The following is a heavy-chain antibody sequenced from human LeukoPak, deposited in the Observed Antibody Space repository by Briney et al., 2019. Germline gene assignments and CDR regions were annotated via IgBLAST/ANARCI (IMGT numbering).Heavy chain of an antibody. CDR2: ISGVVNTT. CDR1: GFSFSTYE. V-gene: IGHV3-48*03. CDR3: ARLHGDHNLGGFDI. Sequence: GGSLRLSCAAYGFSFSTYEMNWVRQAPGKVLEWISYISGVVNTTYYADSVKGRFTISRDNAKNSLFLRMTSLRAEDTAVYYCARLHGDHNLGGFDIWGQGTTVTVSS. J-gene: IGHJ3*02. D-gene: IGHD3-9*01.